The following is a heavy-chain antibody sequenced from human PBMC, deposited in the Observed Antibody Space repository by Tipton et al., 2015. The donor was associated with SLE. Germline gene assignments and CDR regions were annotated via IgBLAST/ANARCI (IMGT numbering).Heavy chain of an antibody. D-gene: IGHD1-26*01. J-gene: IGHJ3*02. Sequence: SLRLSCAASGFTFRSYWMHWVRQAPGKGLVWVSRINSDGSSTSYADSVKGRFTISRDNAKNTLYLQMDSLRAEDTAVYYCARDDVVVSTLGAFDIWGQGTMVTVSS. CDR2: INSDGSST. V-gene: IGHV3-74*01. CDR3: ARDDVVVSTLGAFDI. CDR1: GFTFRSYW.